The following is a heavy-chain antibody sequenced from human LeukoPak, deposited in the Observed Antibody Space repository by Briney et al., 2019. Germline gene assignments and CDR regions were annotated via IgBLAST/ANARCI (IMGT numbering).Heavy chain of an antibody. CDR3: ARARITIFGVVTQHDY. J-gene: IGHJ4*02. Sequence: SETLSLTCAVYGGSFSGYYWSWIRQPPGKGLEWIGEINHSGSTNYNPSLKSRVTISGDTSKNQFSLKLSSVTAADTAVYYCARARITIFGVVTQHDYWGQGTLVTVSS. V-gene: IGHV4-34*01. D-gene: IGHD3-3*01. CDR1: GGSFSGYY. CDR2: INHSGST.